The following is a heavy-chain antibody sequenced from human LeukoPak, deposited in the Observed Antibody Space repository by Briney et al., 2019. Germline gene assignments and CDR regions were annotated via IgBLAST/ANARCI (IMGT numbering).Heavy chain of an antibody. D-gene: IGHD2-8*01. J-gene: IGHJ6*03. CDR2: IIPIFGTA. V-gene: IGHV1-69*05. CDR1: GGTFSSYA. CDR3: ARAPPYCTDGVCYSYFYYMDV. Sequence: ASVKVSCKASGGTFSSYAISWVRQAPGQGLEWMGGIIPIFGTANYAQKFQGRVTITTDESTSTAYMELSSLRSEDTAVYYCARAPPYCTDGVCYSYFYYMDVWGRGTTVTVSS.